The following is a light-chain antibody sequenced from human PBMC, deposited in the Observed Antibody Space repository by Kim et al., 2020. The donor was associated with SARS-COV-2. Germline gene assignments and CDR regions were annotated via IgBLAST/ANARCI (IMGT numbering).Light chain of an antibody. CDR3: QKYNNAPWT. J-gene: IGKJ1*01. CDR1: QYISNY. Sequence: DIQMTQSPSSLSASVGDRVTIGCRASQYISNYLAWYQQRPGKVPKLLIFGSSTLQSGVPSRFSGSGSGTDFTLTISSLQPEDVATYYCQKYNNAPWTFGQGTNVEIK. CDR2: GSS. V-gene: IGKV1-27*01.